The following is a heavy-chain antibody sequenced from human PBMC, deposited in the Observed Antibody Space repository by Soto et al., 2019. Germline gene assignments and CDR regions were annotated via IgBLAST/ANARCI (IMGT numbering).Heavy chain of an antibody. V-gene: IGHV1-69*01. J-gene: IGHJ4*02. CDR1: GGGNLRDYR. CDR2: IIPKLGSA. Sequence: QVQLVQSGAEVKKPGSSVQVSCKASGGGNLRDYRTTWVRHAPVQGLEWLGGIIPKLGSANYAQNFQGRVTITADESTGTVYMELRSLRSEDTADYYCAIGGGGKKSGAGYWGQGTPVTVSS. D-gene: IGHD2-15*01. CDR3: AIGGGGKKSGAGY.